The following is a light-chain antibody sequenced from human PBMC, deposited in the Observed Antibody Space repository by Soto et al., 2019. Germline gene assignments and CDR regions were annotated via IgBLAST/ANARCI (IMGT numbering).Light chain of an antibody. CDR3: SSYADSNSYV. J-gene: IGLJ1*01. CDR1: SSVVGGYNY. Sequence: QSALTQPPSASGSPGQSVTISCTGNSSVVGGYNYVYWYQQHPGKAPKLMIYEVTKRPSGVPDRFSGSKSGNTASLTVSGLQAEDEADYYCSSYADSNSYVFGTGTKVTVL. V-gene: IGLV2-8*01. CDR2: EVT.